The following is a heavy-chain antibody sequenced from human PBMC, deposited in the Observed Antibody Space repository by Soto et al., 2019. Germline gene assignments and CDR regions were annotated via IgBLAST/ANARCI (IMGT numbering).Heavy chain of an antibody. CDR1: GYTFTTYG. CDR2: ISTYNGNT. V-gene: IGHV1-18*01. J-gene: IGHJ4*02. Sequence: QVQLVQSGAEVKKPGASVKVSCKASGYTFTTYGITWVRQAPGQGLEWMGWISTYNGNTNYAQKLQGRVTMTTDTPTSTAYMELRSLRSDDTAVYYCARGPILRVTTVTTAPNYWGQGTRVSVSS. D-gene: IGHD4-17*01. CDR3: ARGPILRVTTVTTAPNY.